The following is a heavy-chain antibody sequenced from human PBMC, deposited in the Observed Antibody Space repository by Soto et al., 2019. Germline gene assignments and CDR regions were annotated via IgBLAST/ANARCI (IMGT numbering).Heavy chain of an antibody. J-gene: IGHJ2*01. CDR3: ARVPGYGGDTWNFDL. CDR2: ISYDGGNM. D-gene: IGHD2-21*02. V-gene: IGHV3-30-3*01. Sequence: GGSLRLSCAASGFTFSSYWMHWVRQAPGQGLEWVAVISYDGGNMYHADSVKGRFTISRDDSKNTLYLQMNSLRNEDTAVYYCARVPGYGGDTWNFDLWGRGTLVTVSS. CDR1: GFTFSSYW.